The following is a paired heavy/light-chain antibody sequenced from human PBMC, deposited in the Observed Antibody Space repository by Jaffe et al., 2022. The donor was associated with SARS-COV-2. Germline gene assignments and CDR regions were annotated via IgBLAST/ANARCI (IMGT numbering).Heavy chain of an antibody. V-gene: IGHV3-30-3*01. CDR3: ARDSRDNYNFDF. CDR2: ISYDGSNK. J-gene: IGHJ4*02. Sequence: QVQLVESGGGVVQPGRSLRLSCAASGFSFSYFAMHWVRQAPGKGLEWVALISYDGSNKYYPDSVKGRFTISRDNSKNTLYLQMSSLRPEDTSVYYCARDSRDNYNFDFWGQGTLVTVSS. D-gene: IGHD4-4*01. CDR1: GFSFSYFA.
Light chain of an antibody. J-gene: IGKJ5*01. CDR3: QQYGNSPPIT. CDR1: QSISSTY. Sequence: EIVLTQSPGTLSFSPGERATLSCRASQSISSTYLAWYQQKPGQAPRLLIYGASSRATGIPDRFSGSGSGTDFTLTISGLEPEDFAVYYCQQYGNSPPITFGQGTRLEIK. CDR2: GAS. V-gene: IGKV3-20*01.